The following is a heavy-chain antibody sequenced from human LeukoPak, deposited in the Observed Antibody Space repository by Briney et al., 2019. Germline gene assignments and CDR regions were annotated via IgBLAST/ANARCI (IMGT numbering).Heavy chain of an antibody. D-gene: IGHD3-16*01. V-gene: IGHV3-11*01. J-gene: IGHJ3*02. CDR2: ISSSGSTI. CDR3: ARARTDLEFGDLAYAFEI. CDR1: GFTFSDYY. Sequence: PGGSLRLSCAASGFTFSDYYMSWIRQAPGKGLEWVSYISSSGSTIYYADSVKGRFTISRDNAKNSLYLQMNSLRAEDTAVYYWARARTDLEFGDLAYAFEIWGQGTLVTVSS.